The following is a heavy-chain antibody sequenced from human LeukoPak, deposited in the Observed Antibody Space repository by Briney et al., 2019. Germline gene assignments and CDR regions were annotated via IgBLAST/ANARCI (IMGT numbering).Heavy chain of an antibody. CDR2: ISGSGGST. J-gene: IGHJ4*02. Sequence: GGSLRLSCAASGFTFNNYAMSWVRQAPGKGLEWVSAISGSGGSTYYAGSVKGRFTISRDNSRNTLSLQMNSLRAEDTAVYYCAKATQWTSDYWGQGTLVTVSS. D-gene: IGHD6-19*01. CDR1: GFTFNNYA. V-gene: IGHV3-23*01. CDR3: AKATQWTSDY.